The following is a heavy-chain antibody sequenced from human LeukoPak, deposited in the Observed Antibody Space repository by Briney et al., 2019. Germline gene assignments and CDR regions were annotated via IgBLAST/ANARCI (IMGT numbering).Heavy chain of an antibody. CDR3: ARERYCTSTTCYVGVPFDY. D-gene: IGHD2-2*01. CDR2: VKQDGSEN. J-gene: IGHJ4*02. Sequence: GGSLRLSCAASGFTFSTYYMTWVRQAPGKGLEWVAGVKQDGSENYYVDSVKGRFTISRYNSKNSLYLQMNSLRAEDTAVYFCARERYCTSTTCYVGVPFDYWGQGTLVTVAS. V-gene: IGHV3-7*01. CDR1: GFTFSTYY.